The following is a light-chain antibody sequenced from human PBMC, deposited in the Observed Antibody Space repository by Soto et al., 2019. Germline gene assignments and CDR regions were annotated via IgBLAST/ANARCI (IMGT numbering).Light chain of an antibody. CDR2: GAS. V-gene: IGKV3-20*01. CDR3: QQYGSSGT. Sequence: EIVLTQSPGTLSLSPGKRATLSCRASQSVSNRYLAWYQQKPGQAPRLLIYGASSRATGIPDRFSGSGSGTDFTLTISRLEPEDFAVYYCQQYGSSGTFGQGTKVDI. J-gene: IGKJ1*01. CDR1: QSVSNRY.